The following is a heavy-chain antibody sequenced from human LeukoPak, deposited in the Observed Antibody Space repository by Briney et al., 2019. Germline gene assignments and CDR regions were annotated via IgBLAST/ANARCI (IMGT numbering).Heavy chain of an antibody. J-gene: IGHJ4*02. CDR2: ISAYNGNT. CDR1: GYTFTSYG. CDR3: ARDYGDVDTAMVFDY. Sequence: ASVKVSCKASGYTFTSYGISWVRQAPGQGLEWMGWISAYNGNTNYAQKLQGRVTMTTDTSTSTAYMELRSLRSDDTAVYYCARDYGDVDTAMVFDYWGQGTLVTVSS. D-gene: IGHD5-18*01. V-gene: IGHV1-18*01.